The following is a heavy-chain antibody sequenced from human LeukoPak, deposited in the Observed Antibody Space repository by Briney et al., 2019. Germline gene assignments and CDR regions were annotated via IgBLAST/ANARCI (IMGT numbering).Heavy chain of an antibody. CDR3: AGGDGDGYNPFDY. D-gene: IGHD5-24*01. CDR2: IYNGGST. CDR1: GFTVSNNY. Sequence: GGSLRLSCAASGFTVSNNYMSWVRQAPGKGLEWVSLIYNGGSTYYADSVKGRFTISRDDSKNTLYLQINSLRVEDTAVYYCAGGDGDGYNPFDYWGQGTLVTVSS. J-gene: IGHJ4*02. V-gene: IGHV3-53*01.